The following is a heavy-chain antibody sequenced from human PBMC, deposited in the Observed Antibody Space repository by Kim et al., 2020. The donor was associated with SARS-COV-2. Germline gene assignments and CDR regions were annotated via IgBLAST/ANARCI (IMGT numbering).Heavy chain of an antibody. CDR1: GGSFSGYY. D-gene: IGHD3-10*01. J-gene: IGHJ5*02. CDR2: INHSGST. V-gene: IGHV4-34*01. CDR3: ARSVSQITMVRGVITQKQYNWFDP. Sequence: SETLSLTCAVYGGSFSGYYWSWIRQPPGKGLEWIGEINHSGSTNYNPSLKSRVTISVDTSKNQFSLKLSSVTAADTAVYYCARSVSQITMVRGVITQKQYNWFDPWGQGTLVTVSS.